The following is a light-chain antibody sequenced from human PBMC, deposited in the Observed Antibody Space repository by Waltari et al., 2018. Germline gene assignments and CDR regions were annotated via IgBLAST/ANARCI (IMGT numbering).Light chain of an antibody. J-gene: IGKJ3*01. CDR1: QNVNNK. CDR2: WAS. V-gene: IGKV4-1*01. Sequence: DVVVTQSPDSLAVSLGERATIKCKSSQNVNNKLAWYQQKPGQPPNLLIYWASTRASGVPDRFSVSGSGTDFTLTISSLQADDVAVYYCQQYDNTPFTFGPGTKVDIK. CDR3: QQYDNTPFT.